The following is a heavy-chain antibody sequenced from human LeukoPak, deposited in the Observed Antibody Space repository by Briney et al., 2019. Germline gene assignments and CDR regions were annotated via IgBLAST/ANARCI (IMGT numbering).Heavy chain of an antibody. CDR1: GYTFTGYY. Sequence: ASVKVSCTASGYTFTGYYMHWVRQAPGQGLEWMGWINPNSGGTNYAQKFQGRVTMTRDTSISTAYMELSRLRSDDTAVYYCARVAVAGPFYYYYYMDVWGKGTMVTVSS. D-gene: IGHD6-19*01. V-gene: IGHV1-2*02. J-gene: IGHJ6*03. CDR3: ARVAVAGPFYYYYYMDV. CDR2: INPNSGGT.